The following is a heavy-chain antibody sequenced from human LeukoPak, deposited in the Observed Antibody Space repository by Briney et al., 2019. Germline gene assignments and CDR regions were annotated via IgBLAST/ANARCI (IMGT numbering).Heavy chain of an antibody. D-gene: IGHD1-26*01. V-gene: IGHV3-53*01. CDR1: GFIVSGDF. J-gene: IGHJ4*02. CDR3: ERERGRGRDSPWFDY. CDR2: IYSDGST. Sequence: GGSLRLSCAASGFIVSGDFTSWVRQAPGKGLEWVSVIYSDGSTYYADSVKGRFTISRDNSKNTLDLQMTGLRAEDTAVYYCERERGRGRDSPWFDYWGQGTLVTVSS.